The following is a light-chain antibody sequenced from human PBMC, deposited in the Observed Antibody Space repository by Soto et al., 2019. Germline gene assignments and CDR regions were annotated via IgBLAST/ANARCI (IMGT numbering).Light chain of an antibody. J-gene: IGKJ1*01. CDR3: QQYSSSRT. Sequence: EIVLTQSPGTLSLSPGERATLSCRASQSVSSSYLAWYQQKPGQAPMLLIYGASSRATGIPDMFSGSGSGTDFPLTISRLEPEYFALYYCQQYSSSRTFGQGTKLEIK. CDR2: GAS. CDR1: QSVSSSY. V-gene: IGKV3-20*01.